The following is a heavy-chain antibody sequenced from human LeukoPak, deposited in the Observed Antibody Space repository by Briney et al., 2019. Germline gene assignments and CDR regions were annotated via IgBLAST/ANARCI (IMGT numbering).Heavy chain of an antibody. Sequence: GGSLRLSCTASGFTFGDYAMSWFRQAPGKGLEWVGFIRSKAYGGTTEYAASVKGRFTISRDDSKSIAYLQMNSLKTEDTAVYYCTRVKVYCSSTSCYVYYYYYYYMDVWGKGTTVTVSS. J-gene: IGHJ6*03. CDR3: TRVKVYCSSTSCYVYYYYYYYMDV. V-gene: IGHV3-49*03. CDR2: IRSKAYGGTT. D-gene: IGHD2-2*01. CDR1: GFTFGDYA.